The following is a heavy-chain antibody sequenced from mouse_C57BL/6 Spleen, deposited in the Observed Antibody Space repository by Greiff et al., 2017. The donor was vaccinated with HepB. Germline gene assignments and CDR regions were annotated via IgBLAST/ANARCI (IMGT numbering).Heavy chain of an antibody. D-gene: IGHD1-2*01. V-gene: IGHV1-59*01. CDR3: ARGPHYYGFDY. Sequence: QVQLQQPGAELVRPGTSVKLSCKASGYTFTSYWMHWVKQRPGQGLEWIGVIDPSDSYTNYNQKFKGKATLTVDTSSSTAYMQLSSLTSEDSAVYYCARGPHYYGFDYWGQGTTLTVSS. CDR2: IDPSDSYT. J-gene: IGHJ2*01. CDR1: GYTFTSYW.